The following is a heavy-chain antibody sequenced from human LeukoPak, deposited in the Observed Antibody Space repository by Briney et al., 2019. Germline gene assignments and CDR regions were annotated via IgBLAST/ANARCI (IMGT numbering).Heavy chain of an antibody. D-gene: IGHD3-22*01. V-gene: IGHV5-51*01. CDR3: ARQDHYYDSSGYSYYFDY. CDR1: GYSFTNYW. Sequence: GESLKISCKGSGYSFTNYWIGWVRQMPGKGLEWMGIIYPGDSDTRYSPSFQGQVTISADKSISTAYLQWSSLKASDTAMYYCARQDHYYDSSGYSYYFDYWGQGTLVTVSS. J-gene: IGHJ4*02. CDR2: IYPGDSDT.